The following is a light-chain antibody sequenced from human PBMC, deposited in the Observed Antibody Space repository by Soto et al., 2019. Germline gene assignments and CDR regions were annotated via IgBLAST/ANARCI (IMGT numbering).Light chain of an antibody. CDR3: QQYGISPT. CDR2: DVS. J-gene: IGKJ1*01. Sequence: ESVLTQSPGTLSLSPGERATLSCRSSHSVSSNYLAWYQQKPGQAPRLLIYDVSSRATGIPDRFSGSGSGTAVTLTISRLEPVDFAVYYCQQYGISPTFGKGTKVEIK. CDR1: HSVSSNY. V-gene: IGKV3-20*01.